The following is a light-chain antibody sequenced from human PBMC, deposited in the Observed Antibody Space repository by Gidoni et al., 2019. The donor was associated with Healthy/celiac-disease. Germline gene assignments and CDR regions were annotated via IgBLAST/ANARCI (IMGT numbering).Light chain of an antibody. CDR2: RNN. V-gene: IGLV1-47*01. Sequence: QSVLTQPPSASGTPGQRVPISCSGSSSNIGSNYVYWYQQLPGTAPKLLIYRNNQRPSGVPDRFSGSKSGTSASLAISGLRSEDEADYYCAAWDDSLSALRVFGGGTKLTVL. CDR1: SSNIGSNY. J-gene: IGLJ3*02. CDR3: AAWDDSLSALRV.